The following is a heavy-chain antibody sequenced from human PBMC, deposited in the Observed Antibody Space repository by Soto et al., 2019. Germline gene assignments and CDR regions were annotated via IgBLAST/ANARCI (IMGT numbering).Heavy chain of an antibody. CDR3: AREDCSSTSCRRRGPAGAVY. Sequence: SETLSLTCAVYGGSFSGYYWSWIRQPPGKGLEWIGEINHTGSTNYNPSLKSRVTISVDTSKNQFSLKLSSVTAADTAVYYCAREDCSSTSCRRRGPAGAVYWGQGTLVTVSS. D-gene: IGHD2-2*01. CDR2: INHTGST. CDR1: GGSFSGYY. V-gene: IGHV4-34*01. J-gene: IGHJ4*02.